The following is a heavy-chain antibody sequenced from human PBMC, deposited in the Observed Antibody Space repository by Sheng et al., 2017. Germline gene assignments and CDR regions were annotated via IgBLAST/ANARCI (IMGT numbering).Heavy chain of an antibody. J-gene: IGHJ3*02. CDR1: GGSISSSSYY. V-gene: IGHV4-39*07. CDR2: IYYSGST. CDR3: ARDYGDYGSRAFDI. Sequence: QLQLQESGPGLVKPSETLSLTCTVSGGSISSSSYYWGWIRQPPGKGLEWIGSIYYSGSTYYNPSLKSRVTISVDTSKNQFSLKLSSVTAADTAVYYCARDYGDYGSRAFDIWGQGTMGHRLF. D-gene: IGHD4-17*01.